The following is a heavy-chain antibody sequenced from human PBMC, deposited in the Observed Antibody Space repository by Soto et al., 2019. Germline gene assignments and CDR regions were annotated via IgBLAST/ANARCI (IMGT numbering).Heavy chain of an antibody. CDR3: AKELREMVTNAPDL. J-gene: IGHJ4*02. CDR2: VSYDGIDE. D-gene: IGHD2-21*02. CDR1: GFTFTSFV. V-gene: IGHV3-30*18. Sequence: QVHLVESGGGVVQPGRSLRLSCAASGFTFTSFVIHWVRQAPGKGLEGVAVVSYDGIDENYADSVKGRFSISRDNSKNPVDLLGNSLRRQDPGVYYCAKELREMVTNAPDLWGQGTLVTVSS.